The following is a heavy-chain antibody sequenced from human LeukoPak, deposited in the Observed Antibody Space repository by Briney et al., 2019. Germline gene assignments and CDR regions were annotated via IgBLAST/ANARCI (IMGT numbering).Heavy chain of an antibody. CDR3: AAGPWELDF. CDR2: ISSNEGT. D-gene: IGHD1-26*01. CDR1: RGSINQNY. J-gene: IGHJ4*02. Sequence: PSETLSLTCSVSRGSINQNYWAWIRQPPGQGLEWIGYISSNEGTNYNPSLKSRVTMSLDTSKNQFSLDLTSATAADTAVYFCAAGPWELDFWGQGTLVTVSS. V-gene: IGHV4-4*09.